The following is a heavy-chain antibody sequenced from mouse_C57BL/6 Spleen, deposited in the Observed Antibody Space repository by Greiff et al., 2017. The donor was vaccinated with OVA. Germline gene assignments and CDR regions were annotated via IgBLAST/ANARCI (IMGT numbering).Heavy chain of an antibody. D-gene: IGHD1-1*01. CDR1: GYTFTSYW. J-gene: IGHJ3*01. Sequence: QVQLQQPGAELVKPGASVKLSCKASGYTFTSYWMQWVKQRPGQGLEWIGEIDPSDSYTNYNQKFKGKATLTVDTSSSTAYMQLSSLTSEDSAVYYCARHYYGSSYPFLDWGQGTLVTVSA. V-gene: IGHV1-50*01. CDR3: ARHYYGSSYPFLD. CDR2: IDPSDSYT.